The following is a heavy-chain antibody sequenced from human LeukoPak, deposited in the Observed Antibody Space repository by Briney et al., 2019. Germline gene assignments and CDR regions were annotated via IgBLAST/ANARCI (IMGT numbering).Heavy chain of an antibody. Sequence: SETLSLTCSVSGASISTYYWSWIRQPPEKGLEWIGYIHYSGSSSYNPSLKSRVTMSVDTSNDQFSLKVSSVTAADTAVYYCARGGSSWYADYWGQGTLVTVSS. CDR1: GASISTYY. CDR3: ARGGSSWYADY. CDR2: IHYSGSS. J-gene: IGHJ4*02. V-gene: IGHV4-59*01. D-gene: IGHD6-13*01.